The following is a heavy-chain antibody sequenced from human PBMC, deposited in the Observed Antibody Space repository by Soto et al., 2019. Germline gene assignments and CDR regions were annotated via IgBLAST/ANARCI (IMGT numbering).Heavy chain of an antibody. D-gene: IGHD3-3*01. CDR2: IHQKRGFR. Sequence: GAPVKAVCKAFGYTFAGYFMQWERVAPGHGLEGEGWIHQKRGFRKDAQKCQSSVTMTSDTAINTAYMVTSMLRSYDTAVDYCARGGGTILDRLTWGQGTLVTVSS. CDR3: ARGGGTILDRLT. J-gene: IGHJ5*02. CDR1: GYTFAGYF. V-gene: IGHV1-2*02.